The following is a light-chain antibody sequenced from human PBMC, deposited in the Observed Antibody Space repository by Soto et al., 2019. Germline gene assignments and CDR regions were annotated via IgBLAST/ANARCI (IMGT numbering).Light chain of an antibody. CDR2: AVT. CDR3: SSYTSSSTL. Sequence: SVLTQPASVSGSPGQSITISCTGTSSDVGGYNYVSWYQQHPGKAPKLMIYAVTDRPSGASSRFSGSKSGNTASLTISGLQAEDEADYYCSSYTSSSTLFGTGTKVTAL. CDR1: SSDVGGYNY. J-gene: IGLJ1*01. V-gene: IGLV2-14*01.